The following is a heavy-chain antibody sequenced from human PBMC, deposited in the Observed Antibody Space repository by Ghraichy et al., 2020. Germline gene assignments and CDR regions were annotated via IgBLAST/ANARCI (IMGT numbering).Heavy chain of an antibody. CDR2: ISGSGGST. Sequence: GGSLRLSCAASGFTFSSYAMRWVRQAPGKGLEWVSAISGSGGSTYYADSVKGRFTISRDNSKNTLYLQMNSLRAEDTAVYYCAKEGGLTIFGVVIALTFDYWGQGTLVTVSS. V-gene: IGHV3-23*01. CDR1: GFTFSSYA. CDR3: AKEGGLTIFGVVIALTFDY. J-gene: IGHJ4*02. D-gene: IGHD3-3*01.